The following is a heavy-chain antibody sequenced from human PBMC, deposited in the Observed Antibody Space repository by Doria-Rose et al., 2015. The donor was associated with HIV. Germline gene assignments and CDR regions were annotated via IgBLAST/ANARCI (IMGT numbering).Heavy chain of an antibody. D-gene: IGHD1-26*01. CDR1: GFTFDDYA. Sequence: LRLSCAASGFTFDDYAMHWVRQAPGKGLEWVSGISWNSGSIGYADSVKGRFTISRDNAKNSLYLQMNSLRAEDTALYYCAKATSGSYYGYYFDYWGQGTLVTVSS. J-gene: IGHJ4*02. CDR2: ISWNSGSI. CDR3: AKATSGSYYGYYFDY. V-gene: IGHV3-9*01.